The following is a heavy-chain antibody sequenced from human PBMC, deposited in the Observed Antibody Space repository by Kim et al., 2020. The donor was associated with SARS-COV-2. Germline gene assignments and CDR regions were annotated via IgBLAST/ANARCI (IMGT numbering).Heavy chain of an antibody. CDR3: ARQSMGINMVRGASHYYYGMDV. V-gene: IGHV4-39*01. J-gene: IGHJ6*02. CDR2: IYYSGST. D-gene: IGHD3-10*01. Sequence: SETLSLTCTVSGGSISSSSYYWGWIRQPPGKGLEWIGSIYYSGSTYYNPSLKSRVTISVDTSKNQFSLKLSSVTAADTAVYYCARQSMGINMVRGASHYYYGMDVWGQGTTVTVSS. CDR1: GGSISSSSYY.